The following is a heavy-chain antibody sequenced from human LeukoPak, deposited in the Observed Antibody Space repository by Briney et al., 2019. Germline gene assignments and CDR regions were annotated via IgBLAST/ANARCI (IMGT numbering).Heavy chain of an antibody. D-gene: IGHD2-15*01. Sequence: PGGPLTLSCAASGFTFSIYGMHWVRPAPGKGLEWVAFIRNDGSNKYYADSVKGRFTISRDNSKNTLYLQMNSLRAEDTAVYYCAKDCSGGSCYFYYYFDYWGQGTLVTVSS. CDR3: AKDCSGGSCYFYYYFDY. CDR2: IRNDGSNK. J-gene: IGHJ4*02. CDR1: GFTFSIYG. V-gene: IGHV3-30*02.